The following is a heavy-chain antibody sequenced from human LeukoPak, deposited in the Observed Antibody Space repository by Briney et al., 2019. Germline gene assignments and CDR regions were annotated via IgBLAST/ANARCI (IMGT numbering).Heavy chain of an antibody. Sequence: SETLSLTCAVSRGSISSYYWSWIRQSPGKGLEWIGYIYYGGSTNYNPSLKSRATISLDTSNNQFSLRLSSVTAADTAVYYCASLGGSGSWNFGYWGQGALVTVSS. D-gene: IGHD3-10*01. CDR1: RGSISSYY. V-gene: IGHV4-59*01. CDR2: IYYGGST. CDR3: ASLGGSGSWNFGY. J-gene: IGHJ4*02.